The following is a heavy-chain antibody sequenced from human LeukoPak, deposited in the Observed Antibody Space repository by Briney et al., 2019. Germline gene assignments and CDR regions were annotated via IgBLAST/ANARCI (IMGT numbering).Heavy chain of an antibody. CDR3: ARDYGDEGGYYYYGMDV. CDR2: INHSGST. D-gene: IGHD4-17*01. J-gene: IGHJ6*02. V-gene: IGHV4-34*01. Sequence: SETLSLTCAVYGRSFSGYYWSWIRQPPGKGLEWIGEINHSGSTNYNPSLKSRVTISVDTSKNQFSLKLSSVTAADTAVYYCARDYGDEGGYYYYGMDVWGQGTTVTVSS. CDR1: GRSFSGYY.